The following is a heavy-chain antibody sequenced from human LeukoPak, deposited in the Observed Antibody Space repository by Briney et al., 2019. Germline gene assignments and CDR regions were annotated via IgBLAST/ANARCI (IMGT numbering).Heavy chain of an antibody. CDR2: ISYDGSNK. V-gene: IGHV3-30*03. Sequence: GGSLRLSCAASGFTFSSYGMHWVRQAPGKGLEWVAVISYDGSNKYYADSVKGRFTISRDNSKNTLYLKMNSLRAEDTAVYYCARDLGVRFLEWLFIYWGQGTLVIVSS. D-gene: IGHD3-3*01. CDR3: ARDLGVRFLEWLFIY. J-gene: IGHJ4*02. CDR1: GFTFSSYG.